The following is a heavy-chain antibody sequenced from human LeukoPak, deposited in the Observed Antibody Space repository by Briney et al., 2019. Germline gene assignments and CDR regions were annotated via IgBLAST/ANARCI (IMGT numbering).Heavy chain of an antibody. CDR1: GFTVSSIY. V-gene: IGHV3-53*01. D-gene: IGHD6-19*01. J-gene: IGHJ4*02. CDR3: ARGVYGAVAGIDY. Sequence: AGGPLRLSCAASGFTVSSIYMSWVRQAPGKGLEWVSLIYSGGTTYYADSVKGRFTVSRDNSKNTLYLQMNSLRAEDTAVYYCARGVYGAVAGIDYWGQGTLVTVSS. CDR2: IYSGGTT.